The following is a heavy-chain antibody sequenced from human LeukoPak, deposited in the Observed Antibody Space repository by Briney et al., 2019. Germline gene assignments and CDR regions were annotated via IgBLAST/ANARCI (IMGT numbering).Heavy chain of an antibody. CDR1: GGSISSYY. D-gene: IGHD3-10*01. Sequence: SETLSLTCTVSGGSISSYYWSWIRQPPGKGLEWFGYAYYSGSTNANPSLKSRLTISVDTSKNQFSLKLSSVTATDTAMYYCARVDGIYGSGSSHYYYYYMDVWGRGTTVTVSS. CDR3: ARVDGIYGSGSSHYYYYYMDV. J-gene: IGHJ6*03. V-gene: IGHV4-59*01. CDR2: AYYSGST.